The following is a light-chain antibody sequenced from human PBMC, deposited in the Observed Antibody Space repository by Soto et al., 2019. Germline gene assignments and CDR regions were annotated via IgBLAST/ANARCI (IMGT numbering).Light chain of an antibody. CDR2: DAS. J-gene: IGKJ4*01. V-gene: IGKV3-11*01. CDR1: QSIGTY. CDR3: QQRNPLT. Sequence: EIVLTQSPATLSLSPGERATLSCRASQSIGTYLAWYQQKPGQAPRLLIYDASNRATGIPARFSGGGSGTDFTLTISSLEPEDFAGYYCQQRNPLTFGGGTTVEIK.